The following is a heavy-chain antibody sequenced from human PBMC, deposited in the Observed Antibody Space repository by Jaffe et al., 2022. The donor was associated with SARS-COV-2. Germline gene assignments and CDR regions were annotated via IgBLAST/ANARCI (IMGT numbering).Heavy chain of an antibody. D-gene: IGHD3-10*01. V-gene: IGHV3-9*01. CDR3: AKDTGGSGSYFVDH. J-gene: IGHJ4*02. Sequence: EVQLVESGGGLVQPGRSLRLSCAVSGFTLEDCAMHWVRQAPGKGLEWVSGISWNSENRDYADSVKGRFSISRDNAKNSLHLEMNSLRPEDTALYFCAKDTGGSGSYFVDHWGQGTLVIVSS. CDR2: ISWNSENR. CDR1: GFTLEDCA.